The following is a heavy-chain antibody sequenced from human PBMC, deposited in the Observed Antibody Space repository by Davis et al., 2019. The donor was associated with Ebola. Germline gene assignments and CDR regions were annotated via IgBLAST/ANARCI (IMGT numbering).Heavy chain of an antibody. J-gene: IGHJ4*02. V-gene: IGHV5-51*01. CDR2: IYPGDSDT. Sequence: KVSCKGSGYIFTDYWIDWVRQMPGKGLEWMGIIYPGDSDTRYSPSFQGQVTISADKSISTAFLQWSSLKASDTAMYYCARILRYPDFWGQGTLVTVSS. CDR1: GYIFTDYW. CDR3: ARILRYPDF. D-gene: IGHD3-9*01.